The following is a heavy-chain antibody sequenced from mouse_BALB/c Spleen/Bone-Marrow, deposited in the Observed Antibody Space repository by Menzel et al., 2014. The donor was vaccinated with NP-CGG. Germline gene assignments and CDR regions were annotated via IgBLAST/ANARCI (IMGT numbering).Heavy chain of an antibody. CDR3: ARSNYGYDVYFDY. CDR2: IFPGDGDT. J-gene: IGHJ2*01. CDR1: GYAFSNYW. D-gene: IGHD2-2*01. Sequence: VQLQQSGSELVRPGSSVKISCKASGYAFSNYWMNWVKQRPGQGLEWIGQIFPGDGDTNYNGKFKGKATLTADRSSITSYMQLNRLTSEGSAVYFCARSNYGYDVYFDYWGLGTTLTVSS. V-gene: IGHV1-80*01.